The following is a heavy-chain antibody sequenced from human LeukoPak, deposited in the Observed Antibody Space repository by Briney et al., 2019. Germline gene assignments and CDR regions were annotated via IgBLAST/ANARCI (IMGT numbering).Heavy chain of an antibody. CDR3: ARDGCSGGSCYSDY. D-gene: IGHD2-15*01. J-gene: IGHJ4*02. CDR2: INPNSGGT. CDR1: GYTFTGYY. V-gene: IGHV1-2*04. Sequence: ASVKVSCKASGYTFTGYYKHWVRQAPGQGLEWMGWINPNSGGTNYAQKFQGWVTMTRDTSISTAYMELSRLRSDDTAVYYCARDGCSGGSCYSDYWGQGTLVTVSS.